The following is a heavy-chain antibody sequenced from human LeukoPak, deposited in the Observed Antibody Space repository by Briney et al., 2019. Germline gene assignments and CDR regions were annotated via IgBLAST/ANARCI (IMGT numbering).Heavy chain of an antibody. V-gene: IGHV4-38-2*01. D-gene: IGHD2-15*01. Sequence: SETLSLTCAVYGGSFSGYYWGWIRQPPGKGLEWIGSIYHSGSTYYNPSLKSRVTISVDTSKNQFSLKLSSVTAADTAVYYCAGLPMTPPRYSIWYFDLWGRGTLVTVSS. J-gene: IGHJ2*01. CDR1: GGSFSGYY. CDR2: IYHSGST. CDR3: AGLPMTPPRYSIWYFDL.